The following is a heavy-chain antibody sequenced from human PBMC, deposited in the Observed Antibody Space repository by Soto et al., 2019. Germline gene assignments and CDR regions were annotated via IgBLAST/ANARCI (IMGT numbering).Heavy chain of an antibody. J-gene: IGHJ5*01. D-gene: IGHD3-22*01. CDR2: VFHSGTT. CDR3: ARDVHYFVESDHYYNWFDS. CDR1: GGSISSRGYS. Sequence: SETLSLTCAFSGGSISSRGYSWSWIRQPPGKGLEWIGYVFHSGTTNYNPSLKSRVTISVDTSRNQFSLKLNSVTAADTAVYFCARDVHYFVESDHYYNWFDSRGQGTLVTVSS. V-gene: IGHV4-30-2*01.